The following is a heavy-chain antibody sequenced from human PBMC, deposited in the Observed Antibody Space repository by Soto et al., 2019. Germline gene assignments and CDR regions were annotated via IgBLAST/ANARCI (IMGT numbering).Heavy chain of an antibody. CDR3: AGREFASSSFHYYYYAVDV. J-gene: IGHJ6*02. D-gene: IGHD6-6*01. V-gene: IGHV4-34*01. CDR1: GGSFSDYF. Sequence: SETLSLTCAVYGGSFSDYFWTWIRQPPGKGLEWIGEINHSGSTNFNSSLKSRVAISADTSRNQFSLRVTSVTAADTAVYYCAGREFASSSFHYYYYAVDVWGQGTTVTVSS. CDR2: INHSGST.